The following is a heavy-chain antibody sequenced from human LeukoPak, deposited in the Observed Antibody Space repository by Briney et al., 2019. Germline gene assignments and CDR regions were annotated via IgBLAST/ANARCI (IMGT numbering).Heavy chain of an antibody. Sequence: ASVKVSCKASGYTFTSYDINWVRQATGQGLEWMGWISAYNGNTNYAQKLQGRVAMTTDTSTSTAYMELRSLRSDDTAVYYCARPARIAAAGYDAFDIWGQGTMVTVSS. CDR3: ARPARIAAAGYDAFDI. CDR2: ISAYNGNT. CDR1: GYTFTSYD. D-gene: IGHD6-13*01. V-gene: IGHV1-18*01. J-gene: IGHJ3*02.